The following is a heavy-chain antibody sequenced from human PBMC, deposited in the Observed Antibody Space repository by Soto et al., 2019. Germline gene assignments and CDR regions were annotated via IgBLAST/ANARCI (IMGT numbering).Heavy chain of an antibody. Sequence: GGSLRLSCAASGFTFSSYDMSWVRQAPGKCLEWVSTISGSGGSTYYADSVKGRLTISIDNSKNTLYLQMNSLRAEDPAVYYCAKGGSSWSRFDYWGQGTLVTVSS. D-gene: IGHD6-13*01. V-gene: IGHV3-23*01. J-gene: IGHJ4*02. CDR1: GFTFSSYD. CDR2: ISGSGGST. CDR3: AKGGSSWSRFDY.